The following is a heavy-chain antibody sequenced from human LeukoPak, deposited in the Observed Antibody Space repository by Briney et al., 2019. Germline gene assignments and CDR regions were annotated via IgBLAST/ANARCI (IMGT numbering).Heavy chain of an antibody. CDR3: AREEASGTGIHDY. J-gene: IGHJ4*02. CDR1: GGSISGYY. D-gene: IGHD5-18*01. Sequence: SETLSLTCTVYGGSISGYYWSWIRQPPGKGLEWIGYIYYSGSTNYNPSLKSRVTISVDTSKNQFSLKLSSVTAADTAVYYCAREEASGTGIHDYWGEGTLVTVSS. CDR2: IYYSGST. V-gene: IGHV4-59*01.